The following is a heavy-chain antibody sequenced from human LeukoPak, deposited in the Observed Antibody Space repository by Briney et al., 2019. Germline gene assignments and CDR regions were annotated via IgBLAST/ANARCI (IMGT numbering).Heavy chain of an antibody. CDR2: IKQDGSEK. J-gene: IGHJ4*02. CDR1: GFTFSSYW. Sequence: GGSLRLSCAASGFTFSSYWMSWVRQAPGKGLEWVANIKQDGSEKYYVESVKGRFTISRDNAKNSLYLQMNSLRAEDTAVYYCARSSYGNLVLFDYWGQGTLVTVSS. D-gene: IGHD4-23*01. V-gene: IGHV3-7*03. CDR3: ARSSYGNLVLFDY.